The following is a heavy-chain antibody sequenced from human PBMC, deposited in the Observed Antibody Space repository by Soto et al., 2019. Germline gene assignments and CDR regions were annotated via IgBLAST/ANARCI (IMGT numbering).Heavy chain of an antibody. Sequence: QVQLVESGGGVVQPGGSLRLSCTASGFTFTTFGIHWVRQAPGKGLEWVALISYDGHNKYYSDSVKGRFTISRDNYKNTLSLQMNSLRAEDTGVYYCAKDLQAYGDYNYYFYGMDVWGQGTTGSVSS. CDR1: GFTFTTFG. CDR2: ISYDGHNK. CDR3: AKDLQAYGDYNYYFYGMDV. J-gene: IGHJ6*02. D-gene: IGHD4-17*01. V-gene: IGHV3-30*18.